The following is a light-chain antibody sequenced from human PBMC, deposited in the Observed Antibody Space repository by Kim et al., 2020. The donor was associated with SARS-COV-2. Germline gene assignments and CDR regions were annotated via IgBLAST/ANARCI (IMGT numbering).Light chain of an antibody. CDR1: QSVGSSY. CDR2: GTS. V-gene: IGKV3-20*01. Sequence: PPGERATLSCGASQSVGSSYLAWYQQKPGQAPRLLIYGTSSRATGIPDRFSGSGSGTDFTLTISRLEPEDFAVYYCQQYGSSPLTFGGGTKVDIK. CDR3: QQYGSSPLT. J-gene: IGKJ4*01.